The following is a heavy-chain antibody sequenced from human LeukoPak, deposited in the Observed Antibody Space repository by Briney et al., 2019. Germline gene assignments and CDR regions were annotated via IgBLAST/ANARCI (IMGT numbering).Heavy chain of an antibody. CDR3: ARDGHGSGSYDGFEI. D-gene: IGHD3-10*01. Sequence: SETLSLTCTVSGGPISDYYWTWIRQPPGKGLEWIGYIYDSGSTNYNPSLKSRVSISVDTSKNQFSLKLTSVTAADTAVYFCARDGHGSGSYDGFEIWGQGTMVTVSS. V-gene: IGHV4-59*01. CDR2: IYDSGST. CDR1: GGPISDYY. J-gene: IGHJ3*02.